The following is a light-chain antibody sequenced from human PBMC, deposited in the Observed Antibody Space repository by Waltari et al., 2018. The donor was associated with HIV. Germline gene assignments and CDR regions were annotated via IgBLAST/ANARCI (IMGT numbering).Light chain of an antibody. CDR2: EVN. Sequence: QSALTQPPSASGSPGQSVTISCTGTSSDVGGYKYVSWYQQHPGKAPKLMIYEVNQRPSGVPDRFFGSKSGNTASLTVSGLQAEDEADYYCSSYADNNSVLFGGGTKVTVL. V-gene: IGLV2-8*01. CDR1: SSDVGGYKY. CDR3: SSYADNNSVL. J-gene: IGLJ2*01.